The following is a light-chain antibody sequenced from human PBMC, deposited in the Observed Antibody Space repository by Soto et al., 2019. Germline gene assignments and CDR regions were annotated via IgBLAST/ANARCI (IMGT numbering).Light chain of an antibody. V-gene: IGKV3-20*01. CDR1: QSVNSNY. CDR2: GAS. J-gene: IGKJ2*01. CDR3: HQYGLSPRHP. Sequence: EIVLTQSPGTLSLSPGERATLSCRASQSVNSNYLAWYQQKPGQAPRLLSYGASSRATGVPNRFSSSGSGTDFTLTISSLEPEDFAVYYCHQYGLSPRHPFGQGTKLQIK.